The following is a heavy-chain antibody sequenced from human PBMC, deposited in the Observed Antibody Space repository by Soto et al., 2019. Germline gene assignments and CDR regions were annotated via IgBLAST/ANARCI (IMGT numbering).Heavy chain of an antibody. CDR3: ICGYDPGCFDY. Sequence: PSETLSLTCTVSGGSIISYYWSWTRQPPGKGLEWIGYIYYSGSTNYNPSLKSRVTISVDTSKNQFSLKLSSVTAADTAVYYCICGYDPGCFDYWGQGTLVTVSS. CDR2: IYYSGST. V-gene: IGHV4-59*01. J-gene: IGHJ4*02. D-gene: IGHD5-12*01. CDR1: GGSIISYY.